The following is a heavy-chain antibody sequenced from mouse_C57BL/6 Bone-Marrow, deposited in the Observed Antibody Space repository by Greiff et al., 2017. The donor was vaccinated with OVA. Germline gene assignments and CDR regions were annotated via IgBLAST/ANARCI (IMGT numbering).Heavy chain of an antibody. CDR2: IYPGSGST. V-gene: IGHV1-55*01. CDR3: ARWVYYGPSMDY. J-gene: IGHJ4*01. Sequence: QVQLQQPGTELVKPGASVKLSCKASGYTFTSYWITWVKQRPGQGLEWIGDIYPGSGSTNYNEKFKSKATLTVDTSSSTAYMQLSSLTSEDSAVYYCARWVYYGPSMDYWGQGTSVTVSS. D-gene: IGHD1-1*01. CDR1: GYTFTSYW.